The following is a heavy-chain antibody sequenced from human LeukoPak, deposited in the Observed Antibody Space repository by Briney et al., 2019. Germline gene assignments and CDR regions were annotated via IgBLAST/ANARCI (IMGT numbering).Heavy chain of an antibody. D-gene: IGHD4-23*01. J-gene: IGHJ4*02. Sequence: GESLKISCKGSGYSFTSYWISWVRQMPGKGLEWMGIIYPGDSDTRYGPSFQGQVTISADKSISTAYLQWSSLKASDTAMYYCARSLLGNHGRFDYWGQGTLVTVSS. V-gene: IGHV5-51*01. CDR2: IYPGDSDT. CDR3: ARSLLGNHGRFDY. CDR1: GYSFTSYW.